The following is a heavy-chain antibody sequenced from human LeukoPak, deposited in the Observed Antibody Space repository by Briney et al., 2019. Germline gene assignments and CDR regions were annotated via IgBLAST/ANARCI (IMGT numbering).Heavy chain of an antibody. CDR2: ISGSGGST. D-gene: IGHD2-2*01. CDR1: GFTFSSYA. V-gene: IGHV3-23*01. J-gene: IGHJ4*02. CDR3: AKGGPPRSSTSFYFDY. Sequence: GGSLRLSCAASGFTFSSYAMSWVRQAPGKGLEWVSAISGSGGSTYYADSVKGRFTISRDNSKNTLYLQMNSLRAEDTAVYYCAKGGPPRSSTSFYFDYWGQGTLVTVSS.